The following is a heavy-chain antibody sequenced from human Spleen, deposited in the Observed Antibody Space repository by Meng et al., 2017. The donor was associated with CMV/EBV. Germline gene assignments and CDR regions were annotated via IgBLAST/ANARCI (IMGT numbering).Heavy chain of an antibody. J-gene: IGHJ4*02. V-gene: IGHV3-48*04. Sequence: GESLKISCAASGFTFNTYSMNWVRQGPGKGLEWVSFISSNSKTKYYADSVKGRFTISRDNVKNSVYLQMNSLRADDTAVYYCAKVGSSTRLERDWGQGTLVTVSS. CDR2: ISSNSKTK. CDR3: AKVGSSTRLERD. D-gene: IGHD1-1*01. CDR1: GFTFNTYS.